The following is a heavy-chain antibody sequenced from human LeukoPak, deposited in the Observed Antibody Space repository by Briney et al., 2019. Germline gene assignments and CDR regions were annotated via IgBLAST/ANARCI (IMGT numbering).Heavy chain of an antibody. V-gene: IGHV3-30-3*01. J-gene: IGHJ4*02. Sequence: GGSLRLSCAASGFTFSSYAMHWVRQAPGKGLEWVAVISYDGSNKYYADSVKGRFTISRDNSKNTLYLQMNSLIAEDTAVYYCARACITMVRRGIITRPTRLDYWGQGTLVTVSS. CDR3: ARACITMVRRGIITRPTRLDY. CDR2: ISYDGSNK. CDR1: GFTFSSYA. D-gene: IGHD3-10*01.